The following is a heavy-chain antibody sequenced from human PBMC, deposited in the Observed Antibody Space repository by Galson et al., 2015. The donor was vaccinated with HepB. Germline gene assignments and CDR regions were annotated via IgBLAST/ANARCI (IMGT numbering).Heavy chain of an antibody. J-gene: IGHJ4*02. CDR2: IDWDDDK. V-gene: IGHV2-70*04. CDR1: GFSLSTSGMR. CDR3: ARIRGEGSYFDY. Sequence: PALVKPTQTLTLTCTFSGFSLSTSGMRVSWIRQPPGKALEWLARIDWDDDKFYSTSLKTRLTISKDTSKNQVVLTMTNMDPVDTATYYCARIRGEGSYFDYWGQGTLVTVSS.